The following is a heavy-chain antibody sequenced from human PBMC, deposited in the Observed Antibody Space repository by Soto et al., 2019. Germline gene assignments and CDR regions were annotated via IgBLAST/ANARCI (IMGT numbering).Heavy chain of an antibody. D-gene: IGHD3-22*01. CDR3: ARDSLGYDSSGYVSRYFDY. Sequence: QVQLVESGGGVVQPGRSLRLSCAASGFTFSSYGMHWVRQAPGKGLEWVAVIWYDGSNKYYADSVKGRFTISRDNSKNTLYLQMNSLRAEATAVYYCARDSLGYDSSGYVSRYFDYWGQGTLVTVSS. CDR2: IWYDGSNK. V-gene: IGHV3-33*01. CDR1: GFTFSSYG. J-gene: IGHJ4*02.